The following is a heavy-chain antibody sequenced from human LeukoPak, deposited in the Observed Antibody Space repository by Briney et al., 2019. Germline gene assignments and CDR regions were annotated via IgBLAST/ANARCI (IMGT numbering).Heavy chain of an antibody. CDR2: IRYDGSNK. CDR3: AKDQCGDYNSCFY. D-gene: IGHD4-17*01. V-gene: IGHV3-30*02. Sequence: GGSLRLSCAASGFTFSSYGMHWVRQAPGKGLEWVAFIRYDGSNKYYADSVKGRFTISRDNSKNTLYLQMNSLRAEDTAVYYCAKDQCGDYNSCFYWGQGTLVTVSS. J-gene: IGHJ4*02. CDR1: GFTFSSYG.